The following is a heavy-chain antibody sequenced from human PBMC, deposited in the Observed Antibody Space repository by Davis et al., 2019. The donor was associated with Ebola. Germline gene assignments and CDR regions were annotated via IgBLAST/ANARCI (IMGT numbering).Heavy chain of an antibody. CDR1: GYTFTSYD. CDR2: MNPNSGNT. J-gene: IGHJ4*02. CDR3: ARVRVTTERWLQSLGY. Sequence: AASVQVSCKASGYTFTSYDINWVRQATGQGPEWMGWMNPNSGNTGYAQKFQGRVTMTRNTSISTAYMELSSLRSEDTAVYYCARVRVTTERWLQSLGYWGQGTLVTVSS. D-gene: IGHD5-24*01. V-gene: IGHV1-8*01.